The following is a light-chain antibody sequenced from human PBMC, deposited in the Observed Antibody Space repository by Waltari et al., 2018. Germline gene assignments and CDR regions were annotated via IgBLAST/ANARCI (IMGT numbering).Light chain of an antibody. CDR2: DKN. CDR1: SLRTSY. J-gene: IGLJ2*01. CDR3: SSRDSSASHVL. V-gene: IGLV3-19*01. Sequence: SSELTQDPAVSVALGQTVRITCQGASLRTSYASWYQQKSGQAPILVLFDKNKRPSGIPDRFSGYNSETTTSLTITGAQAEDEADYYCSSRDSSASHVLFAGGTKLTVL.